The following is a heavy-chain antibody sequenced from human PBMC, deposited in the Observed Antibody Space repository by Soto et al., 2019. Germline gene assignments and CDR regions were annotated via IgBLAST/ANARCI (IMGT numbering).Heavy chain of an antibody. CDR3: TREAGWQRMVPYD. Sequence: QVQLVQSGNEVKKPGASVNVSCKAFGYTFTSYGFSWVRQVPGQGLEWLGWISAFNGDTHYAQTMKGRLTVTTDTSTPTVHMELRSLTPADTAVYYCTREAGWQRMVPYDWGQGTLVTVS. CDR2: ISAFNGDT. J-gene: IGHJ4*02. D-gene: IGHD6-25*01. CDR1: GYTFTSYG. V-gene: IGHV1-18*04.